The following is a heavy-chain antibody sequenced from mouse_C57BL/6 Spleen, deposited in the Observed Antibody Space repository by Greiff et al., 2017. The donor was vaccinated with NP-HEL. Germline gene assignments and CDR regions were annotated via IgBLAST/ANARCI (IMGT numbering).Heavy chain of an antibody. V-gene: IGHV1-69*01. CDR2: IDPSDSYT. CDR1: GYTFTSYW. D-gene: IGHD3-3*01. Sequence: VQLQQSGAELVMPGASVKLSCKASGYTFTSYWMHWVKQRPGQGLEWIGEIDPSDSYTNYNQKFKGKSTLTVDKSSSTAYMQLSSLTSEDSAVYYCATSSRSGAWFAYWGQGTLVTVSA. CDR3: ATSSRSGAWFAY. J-gene: IGHJ3*01.